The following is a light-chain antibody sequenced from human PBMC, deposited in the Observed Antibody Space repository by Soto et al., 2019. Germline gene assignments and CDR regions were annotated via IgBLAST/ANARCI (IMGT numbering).Light chain of an antibody. V-gene: IGKV3-11*01. CDR2: DAS. J-gene: IGKJ5*01. CDR3: QQRNNWPSIT. CDR1: QSVSSY. Sequence: EIVLTQSPATLSLSPGERATLSCRASQSVSSYLAWHEQKPGQAPRLLIYDASNRATGIPARFSGSGSGTDFTLTIIILEPEDYAVYYCQQRNNWPSITFGQGTRLEIK.